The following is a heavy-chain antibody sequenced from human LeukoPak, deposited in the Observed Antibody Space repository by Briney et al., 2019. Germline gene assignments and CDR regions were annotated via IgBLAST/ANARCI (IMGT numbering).Heavy chain of an antibody. D-gene: IGHD2-15*01. CDR3: ARARLVVVVAAPNAFDI. CDR1: GGTFSSYA. V-gene: IGHV1-69*05. CDR2: IIPIFGTA. Sequence: SVKVSCKASGGTFSSYAISWVRQAPGQGLEWIGRIIPIFGTANYAQKFQGRVTITTDESTSTAYMELSSLRSEDTAVYYCARARLVVVVAAPNAFDIWGQGTMVTVSS. J-gene: IGHJ3*02.